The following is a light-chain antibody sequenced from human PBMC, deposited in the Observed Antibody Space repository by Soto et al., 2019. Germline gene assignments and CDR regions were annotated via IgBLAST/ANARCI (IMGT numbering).Light chain of an antibody. J-gene: IGKJ2*01. V-gene: IGKV4-1*01. CDR3: HQYYGNPS. CDR2: WAS. CDR1: QTILYNSYNKSY. Sequence: DIVMTQSPDSLAVSLGERATINCKSSQTILYNSYNKSYLAWYQHKPGQSPRLLIYWASTRESGVPDRFSGSRYGTAFTLTISSLQAEDVAVYYCHQYYGNPSFGQGTKLEIK.